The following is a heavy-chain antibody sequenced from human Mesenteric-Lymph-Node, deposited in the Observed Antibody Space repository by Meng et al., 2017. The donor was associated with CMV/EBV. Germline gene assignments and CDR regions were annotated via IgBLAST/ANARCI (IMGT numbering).Heavy chain of an antibody. CDR3: ARGSTYFDY. CDR1: GFTFSTYA. CDR2: ISYDGRNQ. Sequence: GESLKISCAAPGFTFSTYAMHWVRQAPGKGLEWVAVISYDGRNQYYADSVKGRFTISRDNAKNSLYLQMNSLRAEDTAVYYCARGSTYFDYWGQGTLVTVSS. J-gene: IGHJ4*02. V-gene: IGHV3-30*04.